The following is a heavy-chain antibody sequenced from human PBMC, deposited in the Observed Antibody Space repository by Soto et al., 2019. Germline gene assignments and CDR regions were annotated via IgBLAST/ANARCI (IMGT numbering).Heavy chain of an antibody. CDR2: IKSKTDGGTT. Sequence: EVQLVESGGGLVKPGGSLRLSCAASGFTFSNAWMNWVRQAPGKGLEWVGRIKSKTDGGTTDYAAHVKGRFTISRDDSKNTLYLQMNSLKTEDTAVYYCTTQTRPHSGYDHWVQGTLVTVSS. J-gene: IGHJ5*02. CDR3: TTQTRPHSGYDH. V-gene: IGHV3-15*07. CDR1: GFTFSNAW. D-gene: IGHD5-12*01.